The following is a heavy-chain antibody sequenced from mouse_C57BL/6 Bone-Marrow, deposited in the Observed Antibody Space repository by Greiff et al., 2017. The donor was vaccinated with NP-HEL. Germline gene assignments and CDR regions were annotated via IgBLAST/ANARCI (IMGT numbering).Heavy chain of an antibody. J-gene: IGHJ2*01. CDR1: GYTFTSYG. CDR2: IYPRSGNT. CDR3: ASKRGDFDY. V-gene: IGHV1-81*01. Sequence: QVQLQQSGAELARPGASVKLSCKASGYTFTSYGISWVKQRTGQGLEWIGEIYPRSGNTYYNEKFKGKATLTADKSSSTAYMELRSLTSEDSAVYFCASKRGDFDYWGQGTTLTVSS.